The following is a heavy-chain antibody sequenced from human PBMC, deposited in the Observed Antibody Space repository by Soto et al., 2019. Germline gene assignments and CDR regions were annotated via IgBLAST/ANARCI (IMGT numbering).Heavy chain of an antibody. CDR1: GYTFTSYG. D-gene: IGHD6-13*01. V-gene: IGHV1-18*04. J-gene: IGHJ6*02. Sequence: ASVKVSCKASGYTFTSYGISWVRLAPGQGLEWMGWISAYNGNTNYAQKLQGRVTMTTDTSTSTAYMELRSLRSDDTAVYYCARGSSSPGYYYYGMDVWGQGTTVTVSS. CDR2: ISAYNGNT. CDR3: ARGSSSPGYYYYGMDV.